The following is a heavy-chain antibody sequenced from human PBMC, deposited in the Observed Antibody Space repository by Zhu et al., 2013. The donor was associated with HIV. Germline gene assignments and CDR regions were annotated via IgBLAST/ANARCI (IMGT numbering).Heavy chain of an antibody. CDR1: GYTFTRYG. V-gene: IGHV1-18*01. J-gene: IGHJ6*02. CDR2: ISAYSGGT. Sequence: QVQLVQSGAEVKKVGASVKVSCKASGYTFTRYGISWVRQAPGQRLEWMGWISAYSGGTKYAQNFQGRVTLTRDTSSNTAYMDLRRLRSDDTAVYYCAREGGIAAVSTGMDVWGQGTTVTVSS. CDR3: AREGGIAAVSTGMDV. D-gene: IGHD6-25*01.